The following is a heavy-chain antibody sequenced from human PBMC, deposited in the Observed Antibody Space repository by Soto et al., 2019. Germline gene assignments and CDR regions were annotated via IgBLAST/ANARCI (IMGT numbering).Heavy chain of an antibody. D-gene: IGHD3-16*01. CDR1: GYTFTSYG. Sequence: ASVKVSCKASGYTFTSYGISWVRQAPGLGLEWVGWISAYNGNTNYAQKLQGRVTMTTDTSTSTAYMELRSLRSDDTAVYYCASFTHYGKYYFDYWGQGTLVTVSS. V-gene: IGHV1-18*01. CDR3: ASFTHYGKYYFDY. CDR2: ISAYNGNT. J-gene: IGHJ4*02.